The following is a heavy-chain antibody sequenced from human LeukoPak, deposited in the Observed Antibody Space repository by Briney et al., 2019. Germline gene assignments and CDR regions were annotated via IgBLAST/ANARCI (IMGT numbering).Heavy chain of an antibody. D-gene: IGHD6-19*01. CDR3: AKGSPSQWLVTNYYYGMDV. J-gene: IGHJ6*02. Sequence: GGSLRLSCAASGFTFSSYAMSWVRQAPGKGLEWVSAISSSGGSTYYADSVKGRFTISRDNSKNTLYLQMNSLRAEDTAVYYCAKGSPSQWLVTNYYYGMDVWGQGTTVTVSS. CDR2: ISSSGGST. CDR1: GFTFSSYA. V-gene: IGHV3-23*01.